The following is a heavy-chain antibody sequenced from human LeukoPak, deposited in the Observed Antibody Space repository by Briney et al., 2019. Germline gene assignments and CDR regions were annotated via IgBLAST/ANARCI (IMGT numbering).Heavy chain of an antibody. CDR1: GGSISSRGYY. CDR2: ISHSGST. J-gene: IGHJ4*02. D-gene: IGHD2-8*02. Sequence: SETLSLTCTVSGGSISSRGYYWAWMRQPPGKGLEWIGSISHSGSTYYNPSLKSRVNIAADTSKNQFSLKLNSVTAADTAVHYCGRQGAGGSDFWGQGTLVTVSS. V-gene: IGHV4-39*01. CDR3: GRQGAGGSDF.